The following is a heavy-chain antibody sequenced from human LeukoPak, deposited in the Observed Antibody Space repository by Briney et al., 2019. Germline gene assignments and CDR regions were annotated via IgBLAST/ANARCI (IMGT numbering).Heavy chain of an antibody. J-gene: IGHJ4*02. CDR1: GFTFSSYG. V-gene: IGHV3-30*02. CDR3: AKPGYSDYQVQYYFDY. Sequence: GGSLRLSCAAPGFTFSSYGMHWVRQAPGKGLEWVAFIRYDGSNKYYADSVKGRFTISRDNSKNTLYLQMNSLRAEDTAVYYCAKPGYSDYQVQYYFDYWGQGTLVTVSS. D-gene: IGHD5-12*01. CDR2: IRYDGSNK.